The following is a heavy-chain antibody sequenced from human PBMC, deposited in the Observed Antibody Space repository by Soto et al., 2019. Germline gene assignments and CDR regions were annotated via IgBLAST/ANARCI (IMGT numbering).Heavy chain of an antibody. CDR1: GXXXXSXX. CDR3: ARDLPPKDY. V-gene: IGHV1-18*01. Sequence: QVQLVQSGAEVKKPGASVKXSXXAXGXXXXSXXXSWVRQAPGQGLEWMGWISAYNGNTNYAQKLQGRVTMTTDTSTSTAYMELRSLRSXDTAVYYCARDLPPKDYWGQGTLVTVSS. J-gene: IGHJ4*02. CDR2: ISAYNGNT.